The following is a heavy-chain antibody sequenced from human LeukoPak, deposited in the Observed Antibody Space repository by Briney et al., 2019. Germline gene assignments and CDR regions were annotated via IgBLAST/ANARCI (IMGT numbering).Heavy chain of an antibody. D-gene: IGHD1-1*01. J-gene: IGHJ4*02. CDR1: GGSIHSYY. Sequence: SETLSLTCTVSGGSIHSYYWSWIRQPPGKGLEWIGYISYSGSTYYNPSLKSRVTISLGTSKNQFSLRLTSVTAADTAMYYCARGWNDFDYWGQGTLVTVSS. CDR2: ISYSGST. CDR3: ARGWNDFDY. V-gene: IGHV4-59*13.